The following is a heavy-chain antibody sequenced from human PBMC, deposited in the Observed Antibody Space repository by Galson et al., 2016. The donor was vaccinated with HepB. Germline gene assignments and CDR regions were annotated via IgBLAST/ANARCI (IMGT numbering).Heavy chain of an antibody. J-gene: IGHJ1*01. V-gene: IGHV5-10-1*01. CDR2: IDPSDGTT. CDR3: ATAPRQDTPEFFHN. CDR1: GFRFTMYW. D-gene: IGHD2-15*01. Sequence: QSGAEVKKPGESLRISCKGSGFRFTMYWISWLRQTPDKGLEWMGRIDPSDGTTNYSPSFQGHATISVDESVNTAYIQWSGLKTSDNAMYFCATAPRQDTPEFFHNWGRGTLLIVSS.